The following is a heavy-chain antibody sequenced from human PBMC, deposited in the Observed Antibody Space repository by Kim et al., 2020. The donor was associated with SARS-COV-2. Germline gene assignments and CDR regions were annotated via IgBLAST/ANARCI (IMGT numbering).Heavy chain of an antibody. D-gene: IGHD2-2*01. J-gene: IGHJ4*02. CDR2: IFYSGTT. Sequence: SETLSLTCTVSGGSINNYYWNWIRQPPGKELEWMGYIFYSGTTNYNPSVKSRFTISLDTSKNQFSLKVTSVTAADTAVYFCARGGTNQLAQVWGQGTLVT. CDR3: ARGGTNQLAQV. V-gene: IGHV4-59*13. CDR1: GGSINNYY.